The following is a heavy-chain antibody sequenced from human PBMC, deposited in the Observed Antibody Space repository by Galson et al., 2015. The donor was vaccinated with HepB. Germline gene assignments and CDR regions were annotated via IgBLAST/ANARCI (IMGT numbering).Heavy chain of an antibody. Sequence: SLRLSCAASGFTFSGSAIHWVRQASGKGPEWVGRIRSKASNYATSYVPSLKGRFTISRDDSKNMAYLHMKSLKTEDMAVYYWIRLGDFPGYSSRWGQGTLVTVSS. V-gene: IGHV3-73*01. D-gene: IGHD5-12*01. J-gene: IGHJ4*02. CDR3: IRLGDFPGYSSR. CDR2: IRSKASNYAT. CDR1: GFTFSGSA.